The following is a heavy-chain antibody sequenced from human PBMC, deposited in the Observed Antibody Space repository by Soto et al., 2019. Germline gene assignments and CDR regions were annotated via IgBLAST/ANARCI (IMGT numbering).Heavy chain of an antibody. Sequence: QLQLQESGSGLVKPSQTLSLTCAVSGGSISSGGYSWSWIRQPPGKGLEWIGYISHSGSTYYNPPXXSXXTISVDRSKNQCSLKLSSVPAADPAVYYCARVPGPWGQGTLVTVSS. V-gene: IGHV4-30-2*01. CDR1: GGSISSGGYS. J-gene: IGHJ5*02. CDR2: ISHSGST. CDR3: ARVPGP.